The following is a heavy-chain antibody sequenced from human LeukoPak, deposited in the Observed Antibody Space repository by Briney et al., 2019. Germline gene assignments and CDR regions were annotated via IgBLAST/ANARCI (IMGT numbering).Heavy chain of an antibody. Sequence: PSETLSLTCAVSGYSISSGYYWGWIRQPPGEGLEWIGSIYHSGSTYYNPSLKSRVTISVDTSKNQFSLKLSSVTAADTAVYYCARHNDFWAIDYWGQGTLVTVSS. D-gene: IGHD3-3*01. CDR3: ARHNDFWAIDY. V-gene: IGHV4-38-2*01. J-gene: IGHJ4*02. CDR2: IYHSGST. CDR1: GYSISSGYY.